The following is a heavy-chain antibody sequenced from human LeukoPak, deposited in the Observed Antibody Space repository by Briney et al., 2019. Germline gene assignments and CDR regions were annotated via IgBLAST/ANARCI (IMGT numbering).Heavy chain of an antibody. V-gene: IGHV3-20*04. CDR2: ITWNGGST. CDR1: GFTFDDYG. Sequence: GGSLRLSCAASGFTFDDYGMSWVRQAPGKGLEWVSGITWNGGSTGYADSVKGRFTISRDNAQNLLYLHMDSLRAEDTAMYYCARDPYDTTGYWYYWGQGTLVTVSS. J-gene: IGHJ4*02. D-gene: IGHD3-22*01. CDR3: ARDPYDTTGYWYY.